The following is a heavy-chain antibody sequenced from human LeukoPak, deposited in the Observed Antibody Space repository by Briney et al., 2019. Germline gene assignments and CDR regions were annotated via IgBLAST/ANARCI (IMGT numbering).Heavy chain of an antibody. CDR2: ISWNSGSI. J-gene: IGHJ4*02. CDR1: GFTFDDYA. CDR3: AKGGRITMVRGVDYFDY. V-gene: IGHV3-9*01. D-gene: IGHD3-10*01. Sequence: GGSLRLSCAASGFTFDDYAMHWVRQAPGKGLEWVSGISWNSGSIGYADSVKGRFTISRDNAKNSLYLQMNSLRAEDTALYYCAKGGRITMVRGVDYFDYWGQGTLVIVSS.